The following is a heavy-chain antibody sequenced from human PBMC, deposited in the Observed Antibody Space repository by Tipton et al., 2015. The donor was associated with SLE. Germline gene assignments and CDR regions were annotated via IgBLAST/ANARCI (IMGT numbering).Heavy chain of an antibody. CDR3: ARDFRAGGNWFDP. Sequence: TLSLTCTVSGGSISSGGYYWSWIRQPAGKGLEWIGRIYSSGSTNYNPSLKSRVTISVDMSKNHFPLELSSVTAADTAVYYCARDFRAGGNWFDPWGQGTLVTVSS. CDR2: IYSSGST. CDR1: GGSISSGGYY. J-gene: IGHJ5*02. D-gene: IGHD1-26*01. V-gene: IGHV4-61*02.